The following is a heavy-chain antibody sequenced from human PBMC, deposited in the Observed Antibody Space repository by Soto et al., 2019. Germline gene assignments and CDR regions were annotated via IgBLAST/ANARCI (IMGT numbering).Heavy chain of an antibody. CDR2: IIPIFGTA. CDR1: GGTFSSYA. D-gene: IGHD2-2*01. CDR3: ARDSYCISPSGYAGDYYYGMDV. V-gene: IGHV1-69*12. J-gene: IGHJ6*02. Sequence: QVQLVQSGAEVKKPGSSVKVSCKASGGTFSSYAISWVRQAPGQGLEWMGGIIPIFGTANYAQKFQGRVTITADESTSTDYMELSSLSSEDTAVYYCARDSYCISPSGYAGDYYYGMDVWGQGTTVAVSS.